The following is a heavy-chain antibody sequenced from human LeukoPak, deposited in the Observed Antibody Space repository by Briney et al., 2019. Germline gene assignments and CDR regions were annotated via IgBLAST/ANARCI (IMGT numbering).Heavy chain of an antibody. CDR1: GFTFSSYE. CDR2: IYNNNNA. Sequence: GGSLRLSCAASGFTFSSYEMNWVRQAPGKGLEWVSTIYNNNNAAYADSVKDRFTISRDSSTNTLYLQVNSLRAEDTAVYFCARASQWLAFDFWGQGTLVTVSS. D-gene: IGHD6-19*01. V-gene: IGHV3-66*01. J-gene: IGHJ4*02. CDR3: ARASQWLAFDF.